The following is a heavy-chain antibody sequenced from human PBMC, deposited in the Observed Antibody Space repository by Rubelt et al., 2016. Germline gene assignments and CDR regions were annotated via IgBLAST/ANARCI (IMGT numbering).Heavy chain of an antibody. V-gene: IGHV4-39*07. CDR3: VAEGFNYHGMDV. Sequence: QLQLQESGPGLVKPSETLSLTCTVSGGSITISTYYWGWVRQSPGKGLEWIGGLYYSGSTYFNPSLRSRVTVSLDASKNQFSLKLNPGTAADTAGYYCVAEGFNYHGMDVWGQGTTVTVAS. CDR1: GGSITISTYY. J-gene: IGHJ6*02. CDR2: LYYSGST.